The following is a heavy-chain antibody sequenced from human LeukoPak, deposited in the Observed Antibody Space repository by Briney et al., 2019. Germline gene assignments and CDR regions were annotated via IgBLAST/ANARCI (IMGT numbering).Heavy chain of an antibody. J-gene: IGHJ4*02. CDR1: GGTFSSYA. CDR2: IIPISGTA. Sequence: SVKVSCKASGGTFSSYAISWVRQAPGQGLEWMGGIIPISGTANYAQKFQGRVTITADKSTSTAYMELSSLRSEDTAVYYCARDARAVAGPTLDYWGQGTLVTVSS. V-gene: IGHV1-69*06. CDR3: ARDARAVAGPTLDY. D-gene: IGHD6-19*01.